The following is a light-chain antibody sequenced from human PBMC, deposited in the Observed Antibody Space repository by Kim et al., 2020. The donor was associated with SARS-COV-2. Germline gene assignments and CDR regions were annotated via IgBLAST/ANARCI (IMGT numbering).Light chain of an antibody. CDR2: DVT. CDR1: SSDIGRYNY. CDR3: ASYAGSSTYV. V-gene: IGLV2-14*03. Sequence: GQSITISCTGTSSDIGRYNYVSWYQQHPGKAPELIVYDVTNRPSGISNRFSGSKSGNTASLTISGLQAEDEADYYCASYAGSSTYVFGTGTKVTVL. J-gene: IGLJ1*01.